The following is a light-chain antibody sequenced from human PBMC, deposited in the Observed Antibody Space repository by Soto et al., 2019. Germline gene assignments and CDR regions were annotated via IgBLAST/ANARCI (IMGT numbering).Light chain of an antibody. CDR1: SSDVGRYNF. CDR3: QSYDSSLSGSV. CDR2: GNS. Sequence: QSVLTQPASVSGSPGQSITISCTGTSSDVGRYNFVSWYQHHPDKAPKLLIYGNSNRPSGVPDRFSGSKSGTSASLAITGLQAEDEADYYCQSYDSSLSGSVFGGGTKLTVL. J-gene: IGLJ2*01. V-gene: IGLV2-14*03.